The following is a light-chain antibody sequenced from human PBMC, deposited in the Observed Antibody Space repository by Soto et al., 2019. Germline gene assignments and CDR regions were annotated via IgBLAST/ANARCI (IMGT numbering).Light chain of an antibody. V-gene: IGLV2-14*01. CDR1: SSDVGGYNS. J-gene: IGLJ1*01. CDR3: SSFTSSMTKD. Sequence: ALTQPASVSGSPGQSITISCTGTSSDVGGYNSVSWYQQHPGKAPKLILYDVTDRPSGVSYRFSGSKSGNTASLTISGLQAADEADCFCSSFTSSMTKDFASATMVTVL. CDR2: DVT.